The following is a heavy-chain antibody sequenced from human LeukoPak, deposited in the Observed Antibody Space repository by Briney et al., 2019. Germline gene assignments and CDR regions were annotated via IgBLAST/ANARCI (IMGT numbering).Heavy chain of an antibody. J-gene: IGHJ4*02. CDR2: ISSSGSYI. CDR3: ARDRRLASFDY. CDR1: RFTFSSYS. V-gene: IGHV3-21*04. Sequence: GGSLRLSCAASRFTFSSYSMNWVRQDPGKGLEWVSSISSSGSYIYYADSVKGRFTISRDNSNNTLNLQMNSLRAEDAAIYYCARDRRLASFDYGGQGTLVTVSS. D-gene: IGHD6-25*01.